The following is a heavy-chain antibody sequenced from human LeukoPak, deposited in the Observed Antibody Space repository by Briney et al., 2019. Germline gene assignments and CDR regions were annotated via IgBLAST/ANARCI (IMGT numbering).Heavy chain of an antibody. CDR2: ISSSGSYI. D-gene: IGHD3-16*01. V-gene: IGHV3-21*05. CDR3: ARGGRYPLDY. Sequence: GGSLRLSCAASGFTFSSYAMSWVRQAPGKGLEWVSYISSSGSYIYYADSVKGRFTISRDNAKNSLYLQMNSLRAEDTAVYYCARGGRYPLDYWGQGTLVTVSS. CDR1: GFTFSSYA. J-gene: IGHJ4*02.